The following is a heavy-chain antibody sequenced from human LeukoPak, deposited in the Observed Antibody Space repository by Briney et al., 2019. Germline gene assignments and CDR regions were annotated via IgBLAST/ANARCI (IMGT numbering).Heavy chain of an antibody. Sequence: GGSLRLSCAASGFTFSSYWMSWVRQAPGKGLEWVANIKQDGSEKYYVDSVKGRFTISRDNSKNTLYLQMNSLRAEGTAVYYCAKGSQGEYSSGWYLYYFDYWGQGTLVTVSS. D-gene: IGHD6-19*01. CDR2: IKQDGSEK. CDR1: GFTFSSYW. J-gene: IGHJ4*02. CDR3: AKGSQGEYSSGWYLYYFDY. V-gene: IGHV3-7*03.